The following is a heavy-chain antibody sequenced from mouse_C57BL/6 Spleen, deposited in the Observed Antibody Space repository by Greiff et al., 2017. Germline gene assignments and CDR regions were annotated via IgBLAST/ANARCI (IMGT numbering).Heavy chain of an antibody. D-gene: IGHD1-1*01. CDR2: IYPGDGDT. J-gene: IGHJ2*01. Sequence: QVQLKQSGPELVKPGASVKISCKASGYAFSSSWMNWVKQRPGKGLEWIGRIYPGDGDTNYNGKFKGKATLTADKSSSTAYMQLSSLTSEDSAVYFCARSLYYYGSSPSYYFDYWGQGTTLTVSS. CDR1: GYAFSSSW. V-gene: IGHV1-82*01. CDR3: ARSLYYYGSSPSYYFDY.